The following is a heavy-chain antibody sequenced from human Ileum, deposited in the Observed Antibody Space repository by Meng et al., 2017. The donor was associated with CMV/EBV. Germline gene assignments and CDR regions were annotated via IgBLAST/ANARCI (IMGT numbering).Heavy chain of an antibody. V-gene: IGHV3-74*01. CDR1: GFMFRGDW. CDR2: INSDGSST. J-gene: IGHJ4*02. CDR3: ARGTGQLEPFDY. D-gene: IGHD5-18*01. Sequence: WGASGFMFRGDWMHGGRQGPGKGLVWVSRINSDGSSTSYADFVKGRFTISRDNAKNTLYLQMNSLRAEDTAVYYCARGTGQLEPFDYWGQGTLVTVSS.